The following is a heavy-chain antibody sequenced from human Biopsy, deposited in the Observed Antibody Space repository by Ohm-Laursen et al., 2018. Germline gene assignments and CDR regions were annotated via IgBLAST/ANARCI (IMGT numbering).Heavy chain of an antibody. J-gene: IGHJ4*02. CDR1: GFTFSSFW. CDR2: IKQDGSEK. D-gene: IGHD2-15*01. Sequence: GSLRLSCAASGFTFSSFWMSWVRQAPGKGLEWVANIKQDGSEKNYVDSVKGRFTISRGNAKNSLLLQMNRLRVEDTAVYYCARAYSRGDYWGQGTLVTVSS. CDR3: ARAYSRGDY. V-gene: IGHV3-7*01.